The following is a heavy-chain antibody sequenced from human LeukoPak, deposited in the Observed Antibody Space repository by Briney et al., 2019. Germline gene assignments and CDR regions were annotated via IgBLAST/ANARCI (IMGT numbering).Heavy chain of an antibody. J-gene: IGHJ3*02. CDR1: GYTFTTYD. CDR3: ARVLAGGAFDI. V-gene: IGHV1-8*01. D-gene: IGHD7-27*01. Sequence: GASVKVSCKASGYTFTTYDINWVRQATGQGLEWMGWMNPNSGNTGYAQKFQGRVTMTRSTSIGTAYMELSSLRSEDTAVYYCARVLAGGAFDIWGQGTMVTVSS. CDR2: MNPNSGNT.